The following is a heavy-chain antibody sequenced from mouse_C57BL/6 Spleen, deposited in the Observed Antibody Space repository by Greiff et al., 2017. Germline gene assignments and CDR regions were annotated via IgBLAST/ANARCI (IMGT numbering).Heavy chain of an antibody. V-gene: IGHV3-6*01. CDR2: ISYDGSN. Sequence: EVKLQESGPGLVKPSQSLSLTCSVTGYSITSGYYWNWIRQFPGNKLEWMGYISYDGSNNYNPSLKNRISITRDTSKNQFFLKLNSVSTEDTATYYCARGEWLLSYAMDYWGQGTSVTVSS. CDR1: GYSITSGYY. D-gene: IGHD2-3*01. CDR3: ARGEWLLSYAMDY. J-gene: IGHJ4*01.